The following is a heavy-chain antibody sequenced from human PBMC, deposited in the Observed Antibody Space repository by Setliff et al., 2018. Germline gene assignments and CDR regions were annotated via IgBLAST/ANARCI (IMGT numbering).Heavy chain of an antibody. CDR2: IYYSGIT. Sequence: SETLSLTCTVSGGSMSDSRYFWGLIRQPPGKGLEWIGSIYYSGITYYTPSLKSRVTVSVDTSRIQFSLNLRSVTAADTAVYYCVRHVWRDDYIVPGWFDSWGQGTLVTVSS. V-gene: IGHV4-39*01. CDR3: VRHVWRDDYIVPGWFDS. D-gene: IGHD3-3*01. CDR1: GGSMSDSRYF. J-gene: IGHJ5*01.